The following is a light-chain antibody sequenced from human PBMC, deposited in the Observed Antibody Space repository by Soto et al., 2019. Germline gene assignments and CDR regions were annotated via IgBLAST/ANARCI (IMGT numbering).Light chain of an antibody. CDR1: ETVSTN. J-gene: IGKJ1*01. V-gene: IGKV3-15*01. Sequence: IVLTQSPATLSLSPGERATLSCRASETVSTNVAWYQHKPGQAPRLLIYGASFRATGMPARFSGSGFGTEFTLTISSLQSEDFAVYYCQQYNNWPRTFGQGSKV. CDR2: GAS. CDR3: QQYNNWPRT.